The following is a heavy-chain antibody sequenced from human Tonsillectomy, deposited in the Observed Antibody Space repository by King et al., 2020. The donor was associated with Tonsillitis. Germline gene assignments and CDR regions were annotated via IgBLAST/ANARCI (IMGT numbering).Heavy chain of an antibody. CDR2: ISGSGGST. V-gene: IGHV3-23*04. Sequence: VQLVESGGGLVQPGGSLRLSCAASGFTFSSYAMSWVRQAPGKGLEWVSAISGSGGSTYYADSVKGRFTISRDNSKNTLYLQMNSLRAEDTAVYYCAKAGGYCSGGSCYFEYFQHWGQGTLVTVSS. CDR1: GFTFSSYA. CDR3: AKAGGYCSGGSCYFEYFQH. J-gene: IGHJ1*01. D-gene: IGHD2-15*01.